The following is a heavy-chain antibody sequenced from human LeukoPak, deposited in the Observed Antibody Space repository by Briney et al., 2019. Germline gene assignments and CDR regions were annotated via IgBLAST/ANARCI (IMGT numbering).Heavy chain of an antibody. CDR3: ASWGAGGNS. D-gene: IGHD3-16*01. CDR2: INPDGSGK. J-gene: IGHJ4*02. Sequence: GGSLSLSCEASGFTLSTYWMNWVRQVPGKGLDWVANINPDGSGKRYVDSVKGRFTIARDNADNSLSLQMNSLRAEDTAVYYCASWGAGGNSWGQGTLVTVSS. CDR1: GFTLSTYW. V-gene: IGHV3-7*01.